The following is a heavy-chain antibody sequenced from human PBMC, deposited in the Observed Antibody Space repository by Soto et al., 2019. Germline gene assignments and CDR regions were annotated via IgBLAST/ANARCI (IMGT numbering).Heavy chain of an antibody. Sequence: EVQLLESGGGLVQPGGSLRLSCAASGFTFSSYAMTWVRQAPGKGLEWVSGISGSDDTTFYADSVKGRFTISRDNSKRTLYLQMNSLRADDTAVYFCIRGFAPLDCWGQGALVTGSS. CDR3: IRGFAPLDC. D-gene: IGHD3-10*01. CDR1: GFTFSSYA. CDR2: ISGSDDTT. V-gene: IGHV3-23*01. J-gene: IGHJ4*02.